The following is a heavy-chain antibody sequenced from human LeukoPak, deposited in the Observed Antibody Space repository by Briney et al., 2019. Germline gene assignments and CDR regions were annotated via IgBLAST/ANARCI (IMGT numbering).Heavy chain of an antibody. CDR1: GYTFTGYY. CDR3: ARSPGPVYFDWLPRVDYFDY. D-gene: IGHD3-9*01. Sequence: ASVKVSCKXSGYTFTGYYMHWVRQAPGQGLEWMGRINPNSGGTNYAQKFQGRVTMTRDTSISTAYMELSRLRSDDTAVYYCARSPGPVYFDWLPRVDYFDYWGQGTLVTVSS. J-gene: IGHJ4*02. V-gene: IGHV1-2*06. CDR2: INPNSGGT.